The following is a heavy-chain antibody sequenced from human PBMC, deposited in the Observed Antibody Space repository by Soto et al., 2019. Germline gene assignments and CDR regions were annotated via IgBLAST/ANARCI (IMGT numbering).Heavy chain of an antibody. CDR1: RFSLNTYG. J-gene: IGHJ6*02. CDR3: AKISYRDSWSFGLDV. V-gene: IGHV3-23*01. D-gene: IGHD1-26*01. CDR2: LSASGSGS. Sequence: EAQLLESGGGLVQPGGSLRLSCTTSRFSLNTYGMTWVRRAPGKGLEWFSTLSASGSGSYYAEFVKGRLTFSRNNSKNMMSLQMNSLRYVDTAFYYCAKISYRDSWSFGLDVWGQGTTVTVSS.